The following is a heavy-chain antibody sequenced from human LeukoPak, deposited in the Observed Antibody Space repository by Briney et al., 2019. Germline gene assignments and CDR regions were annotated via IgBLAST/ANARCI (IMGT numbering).Heavy chain of an antibody. D-gene: IGHD3-22*01. CDR2: ISGSGGST. J-gene: IGHJ4*02. Sequence: PGGSLRLSCAASGFTFSSYAMSWVRQAPGKGLKWVSAISGSGGSTYYADSVKGRFTISRDNSKNTLYLQMNSLRAEDTAVYYCAKGLGYYDSSGLDYWGQGTLVTVSS. V-gene: IGHV3-23*01. CDR1: GFTFSSYA. CDR3: AKGLGYYDSSGLDY.